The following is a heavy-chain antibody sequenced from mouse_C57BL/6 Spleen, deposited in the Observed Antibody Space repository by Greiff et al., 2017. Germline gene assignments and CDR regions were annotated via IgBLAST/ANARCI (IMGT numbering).Heavy chain of an antibody. CDR2: ISYDGSN. CDR3: ARADYDFDY. D-gene: IGHD2-4*01. Sequence: EVKVEESGPGLVKPSQSLSLTCSVTGYSITSGYYWNWIRQFPGNKLEWMGYISYDGSNNYNPSLKNRISITRDTSKNQFFLKLNSVTTEDTATYYCARADYDFDYWGQGTTLTVSS. V-gene: IGHV3-6*01. J-gene: IGHJ2*01. CDR1: GYSITSGYY.